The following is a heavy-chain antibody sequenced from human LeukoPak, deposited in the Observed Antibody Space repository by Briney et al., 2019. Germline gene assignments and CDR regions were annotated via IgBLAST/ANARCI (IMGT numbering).Heavy chain of an antibody. D-gene: IGHD2-21*02. CDR2: INPNSGGT. CDR1: GYTFTSYY. CDR3: ARDLAVGVTAIVNDAFDI. V-gene: IGHV1-2*02. Sequence: ASVKVSCRASGYTFTSYYMHWVRQAPGQGLEWMGWINPNSGGTNYAQKFQGRVTMTRDTSISTAYMELSRLRSDDTAVYYCARDLAVGVTAIVNDAFDIWGQGTMVTVSS. J-gene: IGHJ3*02.